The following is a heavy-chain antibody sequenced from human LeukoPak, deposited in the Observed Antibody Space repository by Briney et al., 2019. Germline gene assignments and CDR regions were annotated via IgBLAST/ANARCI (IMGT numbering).Heavy chain of an antibody. CDR2: INPSSGST. J-gene: IGHJ4*02. D-gene: IGHD3-22*01. CDR3: ARDPPRSGNWVPLDY. V-gene: IGHV1-46*01. Sequence: ASVKVSCKASGYXFTLYYMHWVRQAPGQGLEWMGIINPSSGSTSCAQKFQGRVTMTRDTSTSTVYMELSSLRSDDTAVYYCARDPPRSGNWVPLDYWGQGTLVTVSS. CDR1: GYXFTLYY.